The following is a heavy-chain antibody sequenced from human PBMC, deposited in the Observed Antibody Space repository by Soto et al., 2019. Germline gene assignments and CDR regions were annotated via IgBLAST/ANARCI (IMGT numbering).Heavy chain of an antibody. D-gene: IGHD6-19*01. Sequence: EVQLVESGGGLVQPGGSLRLSCAASGFTFSSYSMNWVRQAPGKGLEWVSYISSSSSTIYYADSVKGRFTISRDNAKNSLYLQMNSLRAEDTAVYYCAREDQGKQGLVPWVYWGHGTLVTVSS. J-gene: IGHJ4*01. CDR1: GFTFSSYS. CDR2: ISSSSSTI. CDR3: AREDQGKQGLVPWVY. V-gene: IGHV3-48*01.